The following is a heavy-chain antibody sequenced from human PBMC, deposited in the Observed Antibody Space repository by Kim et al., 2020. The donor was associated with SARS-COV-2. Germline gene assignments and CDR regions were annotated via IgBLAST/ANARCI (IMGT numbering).Heavy chain of an antibody. CDR3: AKDTESPSY. D-gene: IGHD2-8*02. J-gene: IGHJ4*02. CDR2: ISSTGDYT. Sequence: GGSLRLSCVASGFTFKDYAMNWVRQAPGKGLEGVSGISSTGDYTEYAESVKGRFTISRDNSKNTLYLQMSSLRAEDTAVYFCAKDTESPSYWGQGTLVTVSS. CDR1: GFTFKDYA. V-gene: IGHV3-23*01.